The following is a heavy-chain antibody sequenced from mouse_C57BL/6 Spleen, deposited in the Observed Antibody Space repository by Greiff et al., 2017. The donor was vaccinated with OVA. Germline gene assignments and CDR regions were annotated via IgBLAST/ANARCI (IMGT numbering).Heavy chain of an antibody. CDR3: TSGSSPFAY. CDR2: IDPEDGDT. D-gene: IGHD1-1*01. Sequence: EVKLQQSGAELVRPGASVKLSCTASGFNIKDYYMHWVKQRPEQGLEWIGRIDPEDGDTEYAPKFQGKATMTADTSSNTAYLQLSSLTSEDTAVYYCTSGSSPFAYWGQGTLVTVSA. J-gene: IGHJ3*01. CDR1: GFNIKDYY. V-gene: IGHV14-1*01.